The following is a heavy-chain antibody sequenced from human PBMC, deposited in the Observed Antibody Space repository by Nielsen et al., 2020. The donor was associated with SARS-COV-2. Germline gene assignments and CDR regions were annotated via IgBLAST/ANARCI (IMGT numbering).Heavy chain of an antibody. Sequence: SETLSLTCAVSGGSISSGGYSWSWIRQPPGKGLEWIGYIYHSGSTYYNPSLKSRVTISVDRSKNQFSLKLSSVTAADTAVYYCARGGVLRYFDWLLPSPDYFDYWGQGTLVTVSS. J-gene: IGHJ4*02. CDR3: ARGGVLRYFDWLLPSPDYFDY. CDR2: IYHSGST. V-gene: IGHV4-30-2*01. D-gene: IGHD3-9*01. CDR1: GGSISSGGYS.